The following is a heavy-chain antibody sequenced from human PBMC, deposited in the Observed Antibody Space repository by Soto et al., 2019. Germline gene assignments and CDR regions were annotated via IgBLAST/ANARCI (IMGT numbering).Heavy chain of an antibody. CDR2: ISSSSSYI. CDR1: GFPFSSYS. D-gene: IGHD3-3*01. CDR3: ARVAYYDFPTDY. J-gene: IGHJ4*02. V-gene: IGHV3-21*01. Sequence: PGGSLSLSCAASGFPFSSYSMNWVRQAPGKGLEWVSSISSSSSYIYYADSVKGRFTISRDNAKNSLYLQMNSLRAEDTAVYYCARVAYYDFPTDYWGQGTLVTSPQ.